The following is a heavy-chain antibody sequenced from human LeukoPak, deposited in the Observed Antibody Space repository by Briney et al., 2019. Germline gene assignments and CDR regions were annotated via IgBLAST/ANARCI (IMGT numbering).Heavy chain of an antibody. D-gene: IGHD4-23*01. CDR2: IYYSGST. Sequence: SETLSLTCTVSGGSISSYCWSWIRQPPGKGLEWIGYIYYSGSTNYNPSLKSRVTISVDTSKNQFSLKLSPVTAADTAVYYCAREAHVTTTVVFDYWGQGTLVTVSS. J-gene: IGHJ4*02. CDR1: GGSISSYC. V-gene: IGHV4-59*01. CDR3: AREAHVTTTVVFDY.